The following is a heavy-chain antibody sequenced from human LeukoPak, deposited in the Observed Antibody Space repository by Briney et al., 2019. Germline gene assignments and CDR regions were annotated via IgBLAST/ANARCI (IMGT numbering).Heavy chain of an antibody. Sequence: GGSLRLSCAASGFTFSSHWMHWVRQTPGKGLVWVSRINTDESKINHADSVKGRFTISRDNAKNMLYLQMNSLRAEDTAVYYCARGGLFKYFFDYWGQGTLVTVSS. CDR1: GFTFSSHW. J-gene: IGHJ4*02. D-gene: IGHD2-15*01. V-gene: IGHV3-74*01. CDR3: ARGGLFKYFFDY. CDR2: INTDESKI.